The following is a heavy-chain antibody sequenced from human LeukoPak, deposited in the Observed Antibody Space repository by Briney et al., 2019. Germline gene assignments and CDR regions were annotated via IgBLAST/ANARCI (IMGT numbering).Heavy chain of an antibody. J-gene: IGHJ4*02. Sequence: GGSLRLSCAASGFTFSSYGMHWVRQAPGKGLEWVAVIWYDGSNKYYADSVKGRFTISRDNSKNTLYLQMSSLRAEDTAVYYCAKDRGIPQYYFDYWGQGTLVTVSS. CDR2: IWYDGSNK. D-gene: IGHD3-10*01. V-gene: IGHV3-33*06. CDR1: GFTFSSYG. CDR3: AKDRGIPQYYFDY.